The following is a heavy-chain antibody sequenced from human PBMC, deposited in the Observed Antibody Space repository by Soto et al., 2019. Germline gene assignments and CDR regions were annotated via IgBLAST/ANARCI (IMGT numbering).Heavy chain of an antibody. J-gene: IGHJ6*02. V-gene: IGHV4-59*01. Sequence: SETLSLTCTVSGGSISSYYWSWIRQPPGKGLEWIGYIYYSGSTNHNPSLKSRVTISVDTSKNQFSLKLSSVTAADTAVYYCARIRGYSYGFNYYYYGMDVWGQGTTVTVSS. CDR3: ARIRGYSYGFNYYYYGMDV. CDR1: GGSISSYY. D-gene: IGHD5-18*01. CDR2: IYYSGST.